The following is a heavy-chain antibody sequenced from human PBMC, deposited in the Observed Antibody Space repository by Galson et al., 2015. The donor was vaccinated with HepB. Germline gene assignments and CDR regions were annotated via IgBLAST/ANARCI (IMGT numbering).Heavy chain of an antibody. V-gene: IGHV4-39*01. J-gene: IGHJ4*02. D-gene: IGHD4/OR15-4a*01. Sequence: SETLSLTCAVSGGSISSSNWWSWVRQPPGKGLEWIGSIYYSGSTYYNPSLKSRVTISVDTSKNQFSLKLSSVTAADTAVYYCARHILTILRKGYFDYWGQGTLVTVSS. CDR1: GGSISSSNW. CDR3: ARHILTILRKGYFDY. CDR2: IYYSGST.